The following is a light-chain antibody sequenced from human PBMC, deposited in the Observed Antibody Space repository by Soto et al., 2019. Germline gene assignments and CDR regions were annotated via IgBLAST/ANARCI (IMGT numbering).Light chain of an antibody. CDR1: QSVSSDY. CDR3: QQYGSSPLT. CDR2: RAS. Sequence: LSLGERATLSCRASQSVSSDYVAWYRQKPGQVPTVLIYRASTRATGIPDRFSGSGSGTDFTLTISRVEPEDFAVYYCQQYGSSPLTFGGGTKVDIK. J-gene: IGKJ4*01. V-gene: IGKV3-20*01.